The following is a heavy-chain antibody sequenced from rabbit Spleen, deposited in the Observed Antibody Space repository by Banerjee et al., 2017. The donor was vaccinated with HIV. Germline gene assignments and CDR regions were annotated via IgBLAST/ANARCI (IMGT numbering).Heavy chain of an antibody. Sequence: QEHLVESGGGLVQPGGSLKLSCKASGFDFSNYGVSWVRQAPGKGLEWIGYIDPVFGITYYASWVNGRFTISSHNAQNTLYLQLNSLTAADTATYFCVREVAGKFGLWGPGTLVTVS. CDR2: IDPVFGIT. CDR3: VREVAGKFGL. V-gene: IGHV1S47*01. D-gene: IGHD4-1*01. J-gene: IGHJ6*01. CDR1: GFDFSNYG.